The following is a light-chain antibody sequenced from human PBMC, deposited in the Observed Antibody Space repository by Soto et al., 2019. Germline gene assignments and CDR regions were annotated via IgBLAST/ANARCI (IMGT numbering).Light chain of an antibody. V-gene: IGKV1-17*01. Sequence: DIQMTQSPSNLSAYVGNRVTITCRASHSISGYLAGYQQKPGEAPKRLIYAASRLQSGAPSRFSGSGSGTEFTLTISSLQPEDFATYYCLQHKSYPWKFGQGTKV. CDR3: LQHKSYPWK. J-gene: IGKJ1*01. CDR1: HSISGY. CDR2: AAS.